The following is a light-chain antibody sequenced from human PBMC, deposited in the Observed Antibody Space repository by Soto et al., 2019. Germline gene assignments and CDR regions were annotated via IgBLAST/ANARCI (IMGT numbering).Light chain of an antibody. Sequence: QPLLTQPPSASGTPGQRVTISCSGSNSNIGSNTVNWYQQFPGAAPKLLVYSSNLRPSGVPDRFSGSKSGTSASLAISGLQSEDESDYYCAAWDGSLNGVVFGGGTKLTVL. J-gene: IGLJ3*02. V-gene: IGLV1-44*01. CDR1: NSNIGSNT. CDR3: AAWDGSLNGVV. CDR2: SSN.